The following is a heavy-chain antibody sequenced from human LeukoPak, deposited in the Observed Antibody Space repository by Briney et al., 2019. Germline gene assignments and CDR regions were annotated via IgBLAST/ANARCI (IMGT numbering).Heavy chain of an antibody. Sequence: TSETLSLTCTVSGVSISSYYWSWIRQPPGKGLEWIGYIYYSGSTNYNPSLKSRVTISVDTSKNQFSLKLSSVTAADTAVYYCARDMGPRGGNYFDYWGQGTLVTVSS. J-gene: IGHJ4*02. CDR3: ARDMGPRGGNYFDY. D-gene: IGHD3-10*01. V-gene: IGHV4-59*01. CDR2: IYYSGST. CDR1: GVSISSYY.